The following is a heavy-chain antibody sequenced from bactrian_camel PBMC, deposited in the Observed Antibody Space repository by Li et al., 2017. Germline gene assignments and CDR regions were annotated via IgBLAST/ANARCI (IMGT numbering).Heavy chain of an antibody. V-gene: IGHV3S53*01. CDR1: TSRYSNNA. CDR3: AADLARYCGAFSGFFARAS. Sequence: LSCAASTSRYSNNAMGWFRQAPGKEREGVARIDSDGSTSYSDSVKGRFTLSKDNAKNTLYLQMNSLKPEDSAMYYCAADLARYCGAFSGFFARASWGQGTQVTVS. D-gene: IGHD2*01. J-gene: IGHJ4*01. CDR2: IDSDGST.